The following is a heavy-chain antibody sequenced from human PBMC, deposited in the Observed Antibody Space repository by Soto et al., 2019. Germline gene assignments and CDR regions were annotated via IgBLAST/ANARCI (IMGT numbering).Heavy chain of an antibody. D-gene: IGHD3-16*01. Sequence: PSETLSLTCTVSGGSITNYYWSWIRQPAGKGLEWIGRVYTKERTNYNLSFRNRVTMSVDTSKNQFSLKLDAVTAADTAVYYCARDDYKDGGNNWFDPWGQGTLVTV. J-gene: IGHJ5*02. CDR3: ARDDYKDGGNNWFDP. V-gene: IGHV4-4*07. CDR2: VYTKERT. CDR1: GGSITNYY.